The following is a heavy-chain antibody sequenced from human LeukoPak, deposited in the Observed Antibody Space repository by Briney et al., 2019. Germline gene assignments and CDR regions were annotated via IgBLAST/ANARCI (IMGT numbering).Heavy chain of an antibody. D-gene: IGHD1-14*01. CDR3: ARTLTGTVFDS. J-gene: IGHJ4*02. Sequence: SDTLSLTCTVSGVSFINYYWSWIRQPAGKGLEWIGRIYTSGNTHYNPSLKSRVTLSVDTSENQFSLNLNSVTAADTAVYYCARTLTGTVFDSWGQGALVTVSS. V-gene: IGHV4-4*07. CDR2: IYTSGNT. CDR1: GVSFINYY.